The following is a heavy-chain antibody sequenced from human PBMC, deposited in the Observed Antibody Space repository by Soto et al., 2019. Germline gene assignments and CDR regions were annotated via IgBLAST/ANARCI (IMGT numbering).Heavy chain of an antibody. CDR1: GFTFSNAW. J-gene: IGHJ6*02. D-gene: IGHD2-8*01. Sequence: GGSLRLSCAASGFTFSNAWMSWVRQAPGKGLEWVGRIKSKTDGGTTDYAAPVKGRFTISRDDSKNTLYLQMNSLKTEDTAVYYCTTTCDTLGYCTNGMLGDYYYGMDVWGQGTTVTV. CDR3: TTTCDTLGYCTNGMLGDYYYGMDV. V-gene: IGHV3-15*01. CDR2: IKSKTDGGTT.